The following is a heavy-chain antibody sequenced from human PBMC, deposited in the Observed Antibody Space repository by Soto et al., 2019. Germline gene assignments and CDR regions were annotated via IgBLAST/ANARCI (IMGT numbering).Heavy chain of an antibody. V-gene: IGHV3-21*01. D-gene: IGHD6-13*01. CDR2: ISSGSTYF. J-gene: IGHJ4*02. CDR3: ARGDGTGLHSSGWSPRF. Sequence: EVQLVESGGGLVKSGGSLTLSCAASGFTFSISTMIWVRQAPGKRLELVSSISSGSTYFYYADSVKGRFSISRDNAKRTLFLQMNSLRVEDTAVYYCARGDGTGLHSSGWSPRFWGQGTLVTVSS. CDR1: GFTFSIST.